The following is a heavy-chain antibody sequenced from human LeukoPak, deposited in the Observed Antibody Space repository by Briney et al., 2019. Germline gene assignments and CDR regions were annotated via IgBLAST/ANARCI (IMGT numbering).Heavy chain of an antibody. CDR2: IYYSGST. V-gene: IGHV4-39*01. Sequence: PGGSLRLSCAASGFTFSSYAMSWVRQVPGKGLEWIATIYYSGSTYYNPSLKSRVTISVDTSKNQFSLKLSSVTAADTAMYYCARYWGPYDNSGAYFDYWGQGTLVTVSS. CDR3: ARYWGPYDNSGAYFDY. J-gene: IGHJ4*02. CDR1: GFTFSSYA. D-gene: IGHD3-22*01.